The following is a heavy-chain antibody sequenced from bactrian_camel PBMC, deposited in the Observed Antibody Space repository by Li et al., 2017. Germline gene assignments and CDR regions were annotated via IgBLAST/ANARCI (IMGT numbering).Heavy chain of an antibody. J-gene: IGHJ4*01. CDR3: AKEDPDAGRAV. D-gene: IGHD6*01. Sequence: QLVESGGGLVQPGGSLRLSCAASGFIFRTYAVSWVRQGPGKGLEWISAINGAGTITYYADSVKGRFTISRDNAQNTLYLQSNSLKTEDTAMYYCAKEDPDAGRAVWGQGTQVTVS. CDR2: INGAGTIT. CDR1: GFIFRTYA. V-gene: IGHV3S1*01.